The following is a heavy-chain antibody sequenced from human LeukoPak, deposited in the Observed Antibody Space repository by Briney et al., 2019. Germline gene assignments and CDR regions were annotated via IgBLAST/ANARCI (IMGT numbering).Heavy chain of an antibody. CDR1: GDSVSSNSAA. CDR2: TYYRSKWYN. V-gene: IGHV6-1*01. Sequence: SQTLSLTCAISGDSVSSNSAAWNWIRQSPSRGLEWLGRTYYRSKWYNDYAVSVKSRITINPDTSKNQFSLQLNSVTPEDTAVYYCARGFYGSGSQLNYFDYWGQGTLVTVSS. J-gene: IGHJ4*02. D-gene: IGHD3-10*01. CDR3: ARGFYGSGSQLNYFDY.